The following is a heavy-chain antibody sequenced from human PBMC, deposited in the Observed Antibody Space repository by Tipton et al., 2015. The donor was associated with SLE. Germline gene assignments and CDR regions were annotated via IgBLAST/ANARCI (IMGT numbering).Heavy chain of an antibody. Sequence: QSGAEVKEPGSSVKVSCKASGGTFSSFGISWVRQAPGQGLEWMGTVIPIISMTKYAEQFQGRVTITTGESTGAAYMELSSLRSEDTAVYYGASRATMTSFYYGLDVWGQGTTVTVSS. CDR2: VIPIISMT. CDR3: ASRATMTSFYYGLDV. CDR1: GGTFSSFG. J-gene: IGHJ6*02. D-gene: IGHD4-17*01. V-gene: IGHV1-69*04.